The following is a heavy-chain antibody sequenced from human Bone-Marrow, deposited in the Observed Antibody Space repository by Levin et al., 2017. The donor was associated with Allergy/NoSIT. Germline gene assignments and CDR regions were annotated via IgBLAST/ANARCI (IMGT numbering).Heavy chain of an antibody. J-gene: IGHJ4*02. CDR3: STGVTRWQGDYYDF. D-gene: IGHD5-24*01. CDR2: FKSASDGGTP. V-gene: IGHV3-15*01. CDR1: GFTFSSVS. Sequence: GESLKISCAASGFTFSSVSMTWVRQAPGKGLEWVGRFKSASDGGTPDYAAAVEGRFTISRDNSKKMLYLDMHTLKSEDTGVYFCSTGVTRWQGDYYDFWGQGTLVTVSS.